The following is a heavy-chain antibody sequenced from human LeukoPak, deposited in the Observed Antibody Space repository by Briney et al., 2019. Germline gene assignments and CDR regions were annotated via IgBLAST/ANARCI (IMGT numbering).Heavy chain of an antibody. J-gene: IGHJ3*02. CDR2: IYNSGST. CDR1: GVSISSYH. CDR3: ARAPCGGDCYSWAFDI. D-gene: IGHD2-21*02. Sequence: SETLSLTCTVSGVSISSYHWTWIRQPPGEGLEWIGHIYNSGSTNYNPSLRGRVTISLDTSKNQFSLKLSSVTAADTAVYYCARAPCGGDCYSWAFDIWGQGTMVTVSS. V-gene: IGHV4-4*08.